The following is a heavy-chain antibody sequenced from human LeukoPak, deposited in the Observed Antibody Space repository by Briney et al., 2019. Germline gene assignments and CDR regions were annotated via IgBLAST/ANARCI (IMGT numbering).Heavy chain of an antibody. CDR2: INPNSGGT. J-gene: IGHJ6*03. Sequence: ASVKVSCKASGYTFTGYHMHWVRQAPGQGLEWMGWINPNSGGTNYAQKFQGRVTMTRDTSISTAYMELSRLRSDDTAVYYCARGLTTPYYYYYMDVWGKGTTVTVSS. CDR1: GYTFTGYH. CDR3: ARGLTTPYYYYYMDV. V-gene: IGHV1-2*02. D-gene: IGHD4-11*01.